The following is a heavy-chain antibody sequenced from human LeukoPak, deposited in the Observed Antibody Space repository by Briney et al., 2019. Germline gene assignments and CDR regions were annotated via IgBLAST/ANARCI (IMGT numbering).Heavy chain of an antibody. CDR1: GFTFSSYW. J-gene: IGHJ5*02. CDR2: IKQDGSEK. CDR3: ARAPGEGWFDP. Sequence: GGSLRLSCAASGFTFSSYWMSWVRQAPGKGLEWVASIKQDGSEKYYVYSVKGRFTISRDNAKNSLYLQMNSLRAEDTALYYCARAPGEGWFDPWGQGTLVTVSS. D-gene: IGHD4-17*01. V-gene: IGHV3-7*01.